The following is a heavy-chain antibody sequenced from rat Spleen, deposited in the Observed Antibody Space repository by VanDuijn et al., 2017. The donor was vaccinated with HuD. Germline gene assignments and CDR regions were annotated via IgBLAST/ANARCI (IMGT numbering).Heavy chain of an antibody. V-gene: IGHV5-25*01. CDR1: GFTFSNYD. D-gene: IGHD2-3*01. CDR3: TRADFGYNYWYFDF. CDR2: ISPSGGYT. J-gene: IGHJ1*01. Sequence: EVQLVASGGDLVQPGRSLKLSCAASGFTFSNYDMAWVRQAPTKGLEWVASISPSGGYTYYRDSVKGRFTVSRDNAKSTLYLQMDSLRSEDTATYHCTRADFGYNYWYFDFWGPGTMVTVSS.